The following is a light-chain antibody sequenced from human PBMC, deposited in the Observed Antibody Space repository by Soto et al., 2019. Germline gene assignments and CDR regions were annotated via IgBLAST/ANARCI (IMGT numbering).Light chain of an antibody. Sequence: DILMTQSPSTLSASVGDRVTITCRASQSISSWLAWYQQKPGKAPKLLIYKASSLASGVPSRFSGSGSGTDFTLTISSLQPDDFATYYCQQYGSYPRTFGHGTKVEIK. CDR1: QSISSW. CDR3: QQYGSYPRT. V-gene: IGKV1-5*03. CDR2: KAS. J-gene: IGKJ1*01.